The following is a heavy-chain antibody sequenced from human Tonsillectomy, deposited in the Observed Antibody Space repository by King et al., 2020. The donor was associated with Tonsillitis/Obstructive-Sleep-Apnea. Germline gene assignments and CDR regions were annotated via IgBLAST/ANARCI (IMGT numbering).Heavy chain of an antibody. CDR1: GFTFSSYE. J-gene: IGHJ4*02. CDR2: ISSSGSTI. CDR3: ARSYDSSGYSDY. V-gene: IGHV3-48*03. D-gene: IGHD3-22*01. Sequence: DVQLVESGGGLVQPGGSLRLSCAASGFTFSSYEMNWVRQAPGKGLEWVSYISSSGSTIYYADSVKGRFTISRDNAKNSLYLQMNSRRAEDTAVYYCARSYDSSGYSDYWGQGTLVTVSS.